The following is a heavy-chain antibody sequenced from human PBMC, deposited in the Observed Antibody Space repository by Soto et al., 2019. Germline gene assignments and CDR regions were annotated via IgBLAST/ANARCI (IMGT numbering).Heavy chain of an antibody. V-gene: IGHV4-38-2*02. Sequence: PSETLSLTCGVSGYSISSAYYCCWIRHPTGTRLEWIGSNSESRSTDYNLSLKSRVTISVDTAKNQFPLKLNAVTAADTAMYYCARDSRRGDNYGTFDFWGQGTLVT. D-gene: IGHD5-18*01. CDR2: NSESRST. CDR1: GYSISSAYY. CDR3: ARDSRRGDNYGTFDF. J-gene: IGHJ4*02.